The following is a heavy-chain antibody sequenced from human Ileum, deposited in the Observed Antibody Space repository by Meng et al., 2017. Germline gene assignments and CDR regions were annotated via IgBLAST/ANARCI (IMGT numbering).Heavy chain of an antibody. J-gene: IGHJ5*02. CDR1: GFSLNTVGVG. Sequence: QITLKESGPTLVEPTETLTLTCTFSGFSLNTVGVGVGWIRPPPGKALEWLALIYWDDEYRYSPSLRSRLTITKDTSSNQVVLRMTNVAPVDAGTYYCVHRLVAAQHWFDPWGQGTLVTVSS. CDR3: VHRLVAAQHWFDP. D-gene: IGHD6-6*01. CDR2: IYWDDEY. V-gene: IGHV2-5*02.